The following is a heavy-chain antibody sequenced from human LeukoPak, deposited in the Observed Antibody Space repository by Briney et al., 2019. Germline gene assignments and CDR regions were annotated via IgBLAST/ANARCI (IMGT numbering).Heavy chain of an antibody. V-gene: IGHV3-48*01. Sequence: PGGSLRLSCAASGFTFTRYAMSWVRQAPGKGLEWVSYISGGSTTIYYADSVKGRFTISRDNAKNSLFLQMNSLRAEDTAVYYCARGGCSSTSCYYMDVWGEGTTVTVSS. CDR2: ISGGSTTI. J-gene: IGHJ6*03. CDR1: GFTFTRYA. D-gene: IGHD2-2*01. CDR3: ARGGCSSTSCYYMDV.